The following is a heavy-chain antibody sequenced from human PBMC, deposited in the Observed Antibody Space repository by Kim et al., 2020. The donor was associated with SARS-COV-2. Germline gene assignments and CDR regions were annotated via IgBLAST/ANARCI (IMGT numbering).Heavy chain of an antibody. CDR3: ARDGYYDTLYGMDV. D-gene: IGHD3-22*01. J-gene: IGHJ6*02. Sequence: NPSLKSRVTISVDTSKNQFSLKLSSVTAADTAVYYCARDGYYDTLYGMDVWGQGTTVTVSS. V-gene: IGHV4-34*01.